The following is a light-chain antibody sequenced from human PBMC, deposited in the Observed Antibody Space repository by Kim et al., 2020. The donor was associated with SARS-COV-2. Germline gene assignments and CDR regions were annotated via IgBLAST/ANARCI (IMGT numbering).Light chain of an antibody. Sequence: ALGQTVRITCQGDSLRDYYVSWYQQKPGQAPVVVIYGKNNRPSGIPDRFSGSNSGNTASLTITGAQAEDEADYYCNSRDSSGNLVVFGGGTQLTVL. CDR3: NSRDSSGNLVV. CDR1: SLRDYY. CDR2: GKN. J-gene: IGLJ2*01. V-gene: IGLV3-19*01.